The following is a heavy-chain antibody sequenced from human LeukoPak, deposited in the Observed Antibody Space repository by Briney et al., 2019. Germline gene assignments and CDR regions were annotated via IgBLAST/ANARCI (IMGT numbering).Heavy chain of an antibody. V-gene: IGHV1-69*04. Sequence: ASVKVSCKASGGTFSSYAISWVRQAPGQGLEWMGRIIPILGIANYAQKFQGRVTITADKSTSTAYMELSSLRSEDTAVYYCARAGPALRFLEWLLLDYWGQGTPVTVSS. CDR3: ARAGPALRFLEWLLLDY. J-gene: IGHJ4*02. CDR2: IIPILGIA. CDR1: GGTFSSYA. D-gene: IGHD3-3*01.